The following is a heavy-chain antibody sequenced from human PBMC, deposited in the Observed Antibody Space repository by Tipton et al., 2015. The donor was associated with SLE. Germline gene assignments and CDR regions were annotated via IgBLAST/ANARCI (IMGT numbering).Heavy chain of an antibody. CDR2: IYNSGSG. CDR1: GGSISSHY. V-gene: IGHV4-59*11. Sequence: TLSLTCTVSGGSISSHYWSWIRQPPGKGLEWIGYIYNSGSGNYNPSLKSRVTISVDTSKNQISLKLSSVSAADTAVYYCARSDYYDSSGYCSYAFDIGGQGTMVTVSS. CDR3: ARSDYYDSSGYCSYAFDI. D-gene: IGHD3-22*01. J-gene: IGHJ3*02.